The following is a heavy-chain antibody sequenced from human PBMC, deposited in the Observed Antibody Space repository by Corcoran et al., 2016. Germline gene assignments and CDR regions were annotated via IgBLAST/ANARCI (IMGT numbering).Heavy chain of an antibody. V-gene: IGHV1-46*01. CDR3: ARDRENCGGDCYSYYYYYYGTDV. J-gene: IGHJ6*02. CDR2: INPSGGST. D-gene: IGHD2-21*02. Sequence: QVQLVQSGAEVKKPGASVKVSCKASGYTFTSYYMHWVRQAPGQGLEWMGIINPSGGSTSYAQKFQGRVTMTRDTSTSTVYMELSSLRSEDTAVYYCARDRENCGGDCYSYYYYYYGTDVWGQGTTVTVSS. CDR1: GYTFTSYY.